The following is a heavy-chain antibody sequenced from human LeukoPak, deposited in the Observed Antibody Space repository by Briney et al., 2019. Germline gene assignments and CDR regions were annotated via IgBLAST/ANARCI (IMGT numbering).Heavy chain of an antibody. CDR3: AKVGYFYASGTYYLGWFDP. CDR1: GFTFSSYA. J-gene: IGHJ5*02. Sequence: QPGGSLRLSCAASGFTFSSYAMSWVRQAPGKGLEWVSAISGSGGSTYYADSVKGRFTISRHNSKNTLYLQLNSLRAEDTAVYYCAKVGYFYASGTYYLGWFDPWGQGTLVTVSS. V-gene: IGHV3-23*01. CDR2: ISGSGGST. D-gene: IGHD3-10*01.